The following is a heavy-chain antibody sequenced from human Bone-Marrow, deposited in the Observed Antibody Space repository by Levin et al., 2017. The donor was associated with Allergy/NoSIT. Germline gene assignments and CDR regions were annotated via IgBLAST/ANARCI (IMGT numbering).Heavy chain of an antibody. V-gene: IGHV4-61*01. CDR2: IYYTGSS. D-gene: IGHD6-19*01. CDR1: SGSVRNGTFY. J-gene: IGHJ6*02. Sequence: AGGSLRLSCTVSSGSVRNGTFYWSWVRQSPGKGLEWIGYIYYTGSSHYNPSLESRVTISVDTSNNQFSLKMTSVTAADTAVYFCARDRGVRWLGVFDGLDVWGPGTTVTVSS. CDR3: ARDRGVRWLGVFDGLDV.